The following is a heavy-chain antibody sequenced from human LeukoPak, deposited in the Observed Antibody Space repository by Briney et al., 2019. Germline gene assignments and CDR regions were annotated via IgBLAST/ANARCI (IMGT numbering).Heavy chain of an antibody. CDR2: ISVIGNT. D-gene: IGHD2-15*01. CDR1: GFTLSSYA. Sequence: GGSLRLSCAASGFTLSSYAMSWVRQGPGKGLEWVSAISVIGNTYHADCVKGRFTISRDSSKNTLYLQMNSLRAEDAAVYYCAKAPVTTCSGAYCYPFDYWGQGTLVTVSS. J-gene: IGHJ4*02. CDR3: AKAPVTTCSGAYCYPFDY. V-gene: IGHV3-23*01.